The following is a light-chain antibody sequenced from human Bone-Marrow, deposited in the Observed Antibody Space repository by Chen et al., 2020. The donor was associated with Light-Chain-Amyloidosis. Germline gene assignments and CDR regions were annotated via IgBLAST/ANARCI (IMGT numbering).Light chain of an antibody. CDR1: KLGDKY. Sequence: YDLTQPPSVSVSPGQTASITCSGDKLGDKYTCWYQPKPGQSPVLVIYQDTKRPSGIPERFSGSNSGNTATLAISGTQTMDEADYYCQAWDSITAVFGGGTKLTVL. J-gene: IGLJ3*02. V-gene: IGLV3-1*01. CDR2: QDT. CDR3: QAWDSITAV.